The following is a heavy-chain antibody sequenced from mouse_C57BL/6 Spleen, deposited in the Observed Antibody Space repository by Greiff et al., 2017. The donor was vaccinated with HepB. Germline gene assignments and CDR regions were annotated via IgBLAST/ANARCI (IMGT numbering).Heavy chain of an antibody. CDR3: ARPYYSKEAWFAY. D-gene: IGHD2-5*01. CDR1: GFTFSSYA. CDR2: ISDGGSYT. V-gene: IGHV5-4*03. Sequence: EVKVVESGGGLVKPGGSLKLSCAASGFTFSSYAMSWVRQTPEKRLEWVATISDGGSYTYYPDNVKGRFTISRDNAKNNLYLQMSHLKSEDTAMYYCARPYYSKEAWFAYWGQGTLVTVSA. J-gene: IGHJ3*01.